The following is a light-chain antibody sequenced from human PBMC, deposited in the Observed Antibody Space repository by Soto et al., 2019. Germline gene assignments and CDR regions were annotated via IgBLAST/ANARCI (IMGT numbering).Light chain of an antibody. CDR1: GSNIGSNT. CDR3: AVWDDSLNGYV. Sequence: QAVVTQPPSASGTPGQRVTISCSGSGSNIGSNTVNWYQQLPGSAPKLLIYSHNQRPSGVPDRFSGSKSGTSASLAIRGLQFEDEAYYYCAVWDDSLNGYVFGTGTKLTVL. CDR2: SHN. V-gene: IGLV1-44*01. J-gene: IGLJ1*01.